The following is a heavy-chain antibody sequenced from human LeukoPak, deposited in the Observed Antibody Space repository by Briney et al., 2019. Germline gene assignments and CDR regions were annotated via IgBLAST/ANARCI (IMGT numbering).Heavy chain of an antibody. Sequence: PGGSLRLSRAASGFTVSSNYMSCVRQAPGKGLEWVSVIYSGGSTYYADSLKGRFTISRDKSKNTLYLQMNSLRAEDTAVYYCARDLPICSGGSCYTGPFDYWGQGTLVTVSS. D-gene: IGHD2-15*01. CDR3: ARDLPICSGGSCYTGPFDY. CDR2: IYSGGST. J-gene: IGHJ4*02. V-gene: IGHV3-53*01. CDR1: GFTVSSNY.